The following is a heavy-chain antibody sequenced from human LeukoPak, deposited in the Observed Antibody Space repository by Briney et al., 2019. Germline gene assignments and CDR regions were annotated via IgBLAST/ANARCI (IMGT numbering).Heavy chain of an antibody. CDR2: IYHSGST. Sequence: SETLSLTCTVSGYSISSGYYWGWIRQPPGKGLEWIGSIYHSGSTYYNPSLKSRVTISVDTSKNQFSLKLSSVTAADTAVYYCARDPRWGSLGAFDIWGQGTMVTVSS. D-gene: IGHD2-21*01. CDR3: ARDPRWGSLGAFDI. J-gene: IGHJ3*02. V-gene: IGHV4-38-2*02. CDR1: GYSISSGYY.